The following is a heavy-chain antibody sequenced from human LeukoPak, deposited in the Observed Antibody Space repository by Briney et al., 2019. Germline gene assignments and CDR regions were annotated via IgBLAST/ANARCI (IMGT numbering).Heavy chain of an antibody. CDR1: GDSISSGGYY. V-gene: IGHV4-31*03. CDR3: ATTSSGYRPGWFDS. Sequence: SETLSLTCTVSGDSISSGGYYWSWIRQYPGKGLEWIGYIYYSGTSFYNPSLKSRVSISVDTSKNQFSLKLSSVTAADTAMYYCATTSSGYRPGWFDSWGQGTLVTVS. D-gene: IGHD3-3*01. J-gene: IGHJ5*01. CDR2: IYYSGTS.